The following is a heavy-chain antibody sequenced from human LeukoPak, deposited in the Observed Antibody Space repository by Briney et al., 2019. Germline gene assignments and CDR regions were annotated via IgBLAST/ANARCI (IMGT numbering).Heavy chain of an antibody. CDR2: INYSGST. V-gene: IGHV4-34*01. D-gene: IGHD3-10*01. CDR1: GGSFSGYY. CDR3: ARGLLWFQYYFDY. Sequence: SETLSLTCAVYGGSFSGYYWSWIRQPPGKGLEWIGEINYSGSTNYNPSLKSRVTISVDTSKNQFSLKLSSVTAADTAVYYCARGLLWFQYYFDYWGQGTLVTVSS. J-gene: IGHJ4*02.